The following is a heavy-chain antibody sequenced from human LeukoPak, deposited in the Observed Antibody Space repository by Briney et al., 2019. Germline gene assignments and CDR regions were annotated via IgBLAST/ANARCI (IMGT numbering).Heavy chain of an antibody. CDR1: GGTFSSYA. D-gene: IGHD2-2*01. V-gene: IGHV1-69*13. Sequence: GASVKVSCTASGGTFSSYAISWVRQAPGQGLEWMGGIIPIFGTANYAQKFQGRVTITADESTSTAYMELSSLRSEDTAVYYCAREPYCSSTSCPASNWFDPWGQGTLVTVSS. CDR2: IIPIFGTA. CDR3: AREPYCSSTSCPASNWFDP. J-gene: IGHJ5*02.